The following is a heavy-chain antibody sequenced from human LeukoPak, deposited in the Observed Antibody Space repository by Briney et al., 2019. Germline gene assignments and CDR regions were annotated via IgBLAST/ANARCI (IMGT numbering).Heavy chain of an antibody. Sequence: QTGGSLRLSCAASGFTFSSYGMHWVRQAPGKGLEWVAVIWYDGSNKYYADSVKGRFTISRDNSKNTLYLQMNSLRAEDTAVYYCARDRGRYYYDSSGRDAFDIWGQGTMVTVSS. CDR3: ARDRGRYYYDSSGRDAFDI. J-gene: IGHJ3*02. V-gene: IGHV3-33*01. D-gene: IGHD3-22*01. CDR1: GFTFSSYG. CDR2: IWYDGSNK.